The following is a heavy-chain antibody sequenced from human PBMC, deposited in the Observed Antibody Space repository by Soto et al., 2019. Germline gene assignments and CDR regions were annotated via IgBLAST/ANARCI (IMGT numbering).Heavy chain of an antibody. J-gene: IGHJ4*02. D-gene: IGHD5-12*01. CDR2: IYYSGAT. CDR1: GGSISSSTYY. Sequence: SETPSLTCTVSGGSISSSTYYWAWIRQPPGKGLEWIGSIYYSGATHYNPSLKSRLTISVDSSKNHFSLKLSSVTAADTAVYYCARHGYSGYEGLYDYWGQGTLVTVSS. CDR3: ARHGYSGYEGLYDY. V-gene: IGHV4-39*01.